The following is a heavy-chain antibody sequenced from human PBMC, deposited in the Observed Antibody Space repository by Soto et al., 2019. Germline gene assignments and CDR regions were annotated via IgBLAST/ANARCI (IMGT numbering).Heavy chain of an antibody. CDR2: FYYSGTT. CDR3: ERHPPDYSGSYPFDY. V-gene: IGHV4-39*01. Sequence: PSETLSLTCTVSGGSISSISYYWGWIRQPPGKGLEWIGSFYYSGTTYYNPSLKSRVTISVDTSKNQFSLKLSSVTATDTAVYYCERHPPDYSGSYPFDYWGQGTLVTVSS. D-gene: IGHD1-26*01. J-gene: IGHJ4*02. CDR1: GGSISSISYY.